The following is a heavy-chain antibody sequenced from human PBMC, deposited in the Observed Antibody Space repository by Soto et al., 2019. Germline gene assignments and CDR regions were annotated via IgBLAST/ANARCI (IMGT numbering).Heavy chain of an antibody. V-gene: IGHV4-59*01. Sequence: PSQTLSLTCTVSGGSISSYYWSWIRQPPGKGLEWIGYIYYSGSTNYNPSLKSRVTISVDTSKNQFSLKLSSVTAADTAVYYCARDPSGWYYFDYWGQGTLVTVS. J-gene: IGHJ4*02. D-gene: IGHD6-19*01. CDR3: ARDPSGWYYFDY. CDR2: IYYSGST. CDR1: GGSISSYY.